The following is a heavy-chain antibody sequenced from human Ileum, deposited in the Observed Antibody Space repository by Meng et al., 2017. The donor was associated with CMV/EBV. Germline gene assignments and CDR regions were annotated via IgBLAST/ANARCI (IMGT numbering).Heavy chain of an antibody. D-gene: IGHD1-1*01. J-gene: IGHJ4*02. CDR1: GGSISSGYYY. Sequence: QGQLRESGPGRVKPSRTLSLTCTVSGGSISSGYYYWSWIRQPPGKGLEWIGYIYYSGSTYYNPSLKSRVTISADTSKNQFSLKLNSVTAADTAVYYCASGSPQLGYVWGQGTLVTVSS. CDR3: ASGSPQLGYV. CDR2: IYYSGST. V-gene: IGHV4-30-4*01.